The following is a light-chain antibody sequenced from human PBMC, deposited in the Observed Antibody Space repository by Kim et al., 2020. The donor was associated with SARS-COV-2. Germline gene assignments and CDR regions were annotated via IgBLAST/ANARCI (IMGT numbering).Light chain of an antibody. CDR3: QSYDSSNQV. CDR1: RCSICRNQ. J-gene: IGLJ3*02. CDR2: EDN. Sequence: GKTVSNPRHRNRCSICRNQYPVNHAPPGNFPTTVIYEDNQRPSGVPDRFSGSIDSSSNSASLAISGLKTEDEADYYCQSYDSSNQVFGGGTQLTVL. V-gene: IGLV6-57*01.